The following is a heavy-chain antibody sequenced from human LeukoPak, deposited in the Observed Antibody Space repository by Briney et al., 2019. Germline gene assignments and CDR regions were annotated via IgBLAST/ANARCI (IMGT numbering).Heavy chain of an antibody. Sequence: ASVKVSCKASGGTFSSYAISWVRQAPGQGLEWMGGIIPIFGTANYAQKFQGRVTITTDESTSTAYMELSSLRSEDTAVYYCARDSWELQGLYYYYYMDVWGKGTTVTVSS. CDR1: GGTFSSYA. J-gene: IGHJ6*03. D-gene: IGHD1-26*01. CDR3: ARDSWELQGLYYYYYMDV. CDR2: IIPIFGTA. V-gene: IGHV1-69*05.